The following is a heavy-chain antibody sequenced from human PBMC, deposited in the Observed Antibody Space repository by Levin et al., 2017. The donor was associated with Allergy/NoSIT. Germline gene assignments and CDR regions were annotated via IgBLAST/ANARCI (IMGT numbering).Heavy chain of an antibody. CDR1: GYSFTSYW. Sequence: KVSCKGSGYSFTSYWIGWVRQMPGKGLEWMGIIYPGDSDTRYSPSFQGQVTISADKSISTAYLQWSSLKASDTAMYYCARLRRISWEDYFDYWGQGTLVTVSS. CDR3: ARLRRISWEDYFDY. V-gene: IGHV5-51*01. CDR2: IYPGDSDT. D-gene: IGHD1-26*01. J-gene: IGHJ4*02.